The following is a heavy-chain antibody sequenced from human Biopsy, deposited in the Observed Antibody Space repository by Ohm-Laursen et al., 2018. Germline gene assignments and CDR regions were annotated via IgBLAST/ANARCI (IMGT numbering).Heavy chain of an antibody. V-gene: IGHV3-21*01. CDR3: ARGRWAPPTNFYYSGMDV. CDR1: GFTLSQYS. D-gene: IGHD6-13*01. CDR2: IAINSYVA. J-gene: IGHJ6*02. Sequence: SLRLSCTASGFTLSQYSVNWVRQAPGKGLEWVACIAINSYVAYYGDSVKGRFTLLTDNARNSLQLQMNSLRAEDTAVYDCARGRWAPPTNFYYSGMDVWGQGTTVTVSS.